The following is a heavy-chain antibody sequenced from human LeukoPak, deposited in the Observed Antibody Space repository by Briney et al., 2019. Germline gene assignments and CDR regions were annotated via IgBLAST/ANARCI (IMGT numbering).Heavy chain of an antibody. Sequence: GGSLRLSCATSGFTFTWHGFHWVRQAPGKGLEWVGIIYVDGSQKFYADSVKGRFTISRDNSKNTVYLQMDSLRAEDTAVYYCAVVLVPPAFWHCDVWGPGTLVTVSS. J-gene: IGHJ2*01. CDR1: GFTFTWHG. D-gene: IGHD2-8*02. CDR3: AVVLVPPAFWHCDV. V-gene: IGHV3-33*03. CDR2: IYVDGSQK.